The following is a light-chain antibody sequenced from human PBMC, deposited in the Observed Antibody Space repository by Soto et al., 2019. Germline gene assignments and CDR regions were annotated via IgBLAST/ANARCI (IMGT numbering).Light chain of an antibody. CDR1: QTISSW. J-gene: IGKJ1*01. Sequence: DIQMTQSPSTLSGSVGDRVTITCRASQTISSWLAWYQQKPGKAPKLLIYKASTLKSGVPSRFSGSGSGTEFTLTISSLQPDDFATYYCQHYNSCSEAFG. CDR3: QHYNSCSEA. CDR2: KAS. V-gene: IGKV1-5*03.